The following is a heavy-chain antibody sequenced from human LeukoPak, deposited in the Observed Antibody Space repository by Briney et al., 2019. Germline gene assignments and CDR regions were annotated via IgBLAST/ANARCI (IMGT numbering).Heavy chain of an antibody. CDR2: ISGSGGST. V-gene: IGHV3-23*01. D-gene: IGHD3-22*01. J-gene: IGHJ4*02. CDR1: GFTFSSYA. CDR3: AKVMSVIPVGYDSSCYYSIPPYFDY. Sequence: RAGGSLRLSCAASGFTFSSYAMSWVRQAPGKGLEWVSAISGSGGSTYYADSVKGRFTISRDNSKNTLYLQMNSLRAEDTAVYYCAKVMSVIPVGYDSSCYYSIPPYFDYWGQGTLVTVSS.